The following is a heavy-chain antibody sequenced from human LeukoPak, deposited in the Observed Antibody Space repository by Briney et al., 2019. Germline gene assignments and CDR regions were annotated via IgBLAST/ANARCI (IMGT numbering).Heavy chain of an antibody. J-gene: IGHJ5*02. Sequence: SSETLSLTCIVSGGSLSSGSHYWSWIRQPAGKGLEWIGRIYSSGNTNYNPSLKSRVTISLDTSKNPFSLNLSSVTAADTAVYYCAGEVGGSWFDPWGLGTLVTVSS. CDR3: AGEVGGSWFDP. D-gene: IGHD1-26*01. CDR2: IYSSGNT. V-gene: IGHV4-61*02. CDR1: GGSLSSGSHY.